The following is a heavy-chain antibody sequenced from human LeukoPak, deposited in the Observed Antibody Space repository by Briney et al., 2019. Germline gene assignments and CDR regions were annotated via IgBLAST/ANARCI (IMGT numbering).Heavy chain of an antibody. CDR1: GGSISSGGYY. V-gene: IGHV4-31*03. CDR2: IYYSGST. J-gene: IGHJ4*02. D-gene: IGHD5-12*01. Sequence: PSQTLSLTCTVSGGSISSGGYYWSWIRQHPGKGLEWIGYIYYSGSTYYNPSLKSRVTISVDTSKNQFSLKLSSVTAADTAVYYCARKRYSGYDFDYWGQGTLVTVSS. CDR3: ARKRYSGYDFDY.